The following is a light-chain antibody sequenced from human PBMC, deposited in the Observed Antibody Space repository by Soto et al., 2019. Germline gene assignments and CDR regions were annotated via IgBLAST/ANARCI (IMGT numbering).Light chain of an antibody. V-gene: IGKV3-15*01. CDR1: QSVSSN. CDR3: QQYNNWLPIT. J-gene: IGKJ5*01. Sequence: EIVMTQSPATLSVSPGERATLSCRASQSVSSNLAWYQQKPCQAPRLLIYGASTRATGIPARFSGSGSGTEFTLTISSLQSEDFAVYYGQQYNNWLPITFGQGTRLEIK. CDR2: GAS.